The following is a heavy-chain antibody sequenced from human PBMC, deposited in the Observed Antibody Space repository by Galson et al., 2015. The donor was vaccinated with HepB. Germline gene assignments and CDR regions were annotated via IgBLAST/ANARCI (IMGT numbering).Heavy chain of an antibody. V-gene: IGHV3-23*01. Sequence: SLRLSCAASGFTFSSYAMTWVRQAPGKGLEWVSAISGSGGTTYYADSVKGRFTISRDNSKNTLYLQMNSLRAEDTAVYHCAPRGIPVEWGKGTAVTVSS. D-gene: IGHD2-2*01. J-gene: IGHJ6*04. CDR3: APRGIPVE. CDR2: ISGSGGTT. CDR1: GFTFSSYA.